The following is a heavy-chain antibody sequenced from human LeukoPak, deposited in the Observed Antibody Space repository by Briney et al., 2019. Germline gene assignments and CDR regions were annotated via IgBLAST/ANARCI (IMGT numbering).Heavy chain of an antibody. CDR3: ARVRKLLWFGESPPYYMDV. D-gene: IGHD3-10*01. J-gene: IGHJ6*03. CDR2: INHSGST. V-gene: IGHV4-34*01. CDR1: GGSFSGYY. Sequence: PSETLSLTCAVYGGSFSGYYWSWIRQPPGKGLEWIGEINHSGSTNYNPSLKSRVTISVDTSKNQFSLKLSSVTAADTAVYYCARVRKLLWFGESPPYYMDVWGKGTTVTVSS.